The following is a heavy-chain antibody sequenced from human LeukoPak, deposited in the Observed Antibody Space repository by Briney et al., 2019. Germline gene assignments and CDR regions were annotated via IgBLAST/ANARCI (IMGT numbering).Heavy chain of an antibody. CDR3: ARGQDSSGWFDP. D-gene: IGHD6-19*01. V-gene: IGHV4-34*01. J-gene: IGHJ5*02. CDR1: GGSFSGYY. Sequence: SETLSLTCAVYGGSFSGYYWSWIRQPPGKGLEWIGEINHSRSTNYNPSLKSRVTISVDTSKNQFSLKLSSVTAADTAVYYCARGQDSSGWFDPWGQGTLVTVSS. CDR2: INHSRST.